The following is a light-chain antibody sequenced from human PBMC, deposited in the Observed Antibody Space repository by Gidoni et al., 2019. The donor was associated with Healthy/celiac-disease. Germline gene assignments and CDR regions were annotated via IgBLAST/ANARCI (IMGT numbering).Light chain of an antibody. CDR3: SSYTSSSTPWV. Sequence: QSALTQPASVSGSPGQSITISCTGTSRDVGGYNYVSWYQQHPGKAPKLSIYDVSNRPSGVSNRFSGSKSGNTASLTIAGLQAEDEADYYCSSYTSSSTPWVFGGGTKLTV. CDR2: DVS. V-gene: IGLV2-14*01. CDR1: SRDVGGYNY. J-gene: IGLJ3*02.